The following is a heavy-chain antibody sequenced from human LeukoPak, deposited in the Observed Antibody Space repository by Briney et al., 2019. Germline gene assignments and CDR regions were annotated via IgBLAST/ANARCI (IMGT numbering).Heavy chain of an antibody. V-gene: IGHV3-23*01. CDR1: GFTFSSNV. Sequence: GGSLRLSCAASGFTFSSNVLTWVRQAPGKGLEWVSAISPSGDDTNYADSVKGRFTITRDNSKNTLFLFLNSLRAEDTAVYYCAKMPEGGRYYFDDWGQGTLVTVSS. J-gene: IGHJ4*02. D-gene: IGHD1-14*01. CDR3: AKMPEGGRYYFDD. CDR2: ISPSGDDT.